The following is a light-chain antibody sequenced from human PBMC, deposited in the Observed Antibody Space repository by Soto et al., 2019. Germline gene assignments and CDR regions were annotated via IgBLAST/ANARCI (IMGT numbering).Light chain of an antibody. J-gene: IGLJ2*01. V-gene: IGLV2-23*02. CDR1: SSDVGDYNL. CDR3: CSYAGATTFEV. CDR2: EVT. Sequence: QSALTQPASVSGSPGQPITISCTGTSSDVGDYNLVSWYQQHPGKAPKLIIYEVTKRPSGVSNRFSASKSGNTASLTISGLQAEDEADYYCCSYAGATTFEVFGGGTKLTVL.